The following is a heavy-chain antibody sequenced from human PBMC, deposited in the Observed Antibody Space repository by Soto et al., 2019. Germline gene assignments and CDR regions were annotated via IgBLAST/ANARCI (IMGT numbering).Heavy chain of an antibody. V-gene: IGHV4-31*03. J-gene: IGHJ4*02. D-gene: IGHD1-1*01. CDR1: GGSISTVGHY. CDR2: IYHTGST. Sequence: SETLSLTCSVSGGSISTVGHYWTWIRQPPGKGLEWIGSIYHTGSTYYSKSLRSRLTMSVDTSKGQFSLRLSSVTAADTAVYYCARATGTLRSRNCDYWGQGSLVTVSS. CDR3: ARATGTLRSRNCDY.